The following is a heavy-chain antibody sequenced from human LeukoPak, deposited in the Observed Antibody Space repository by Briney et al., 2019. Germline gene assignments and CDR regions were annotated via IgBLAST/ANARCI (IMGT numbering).Heavy chain of an antibody. D-gene: IGHD4-17*01. CDR2: IYYSGST. V-gene: IGHV4-59*08. J-gene: IGHJ6*02. Sequence: SETLSLTCTVSGGSISSYYWSWIRQPPGKGLEWIGYIYYSGSTNYNPSLKSRVTISVDTSKNQFSLKLSSVTASDTAVYYCARRPGTTGYYYYGMDVWGQGTTVTVSS. CDR3: ARRPGTTGYYYYGMDV. CDR1: GGSISSYY.